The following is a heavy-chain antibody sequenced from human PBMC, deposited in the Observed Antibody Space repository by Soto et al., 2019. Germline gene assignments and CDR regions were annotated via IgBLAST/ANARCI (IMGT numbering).Heavy chain of an antibody. D-gene: IGHD2-8*01. CDR1: GGTFRTAA. V-gene: IGHV1-69*12. CDR2: IMPVFRTP. CDR3: ARDNDRPQLGGNYYYILDV. Sequence: QVQLEQSGAEVKKPGSSVKVSCKASGGTFRTAAISWVRQAPGQGLEWMGGIMPVFRTPDYAQKFQGRVTITADESTNTAYMELSGLRSDDPAVYYCARDNDRPQLGGNYYYILDVWGQGTTITVSS. J-gene: IGHJ6*02.